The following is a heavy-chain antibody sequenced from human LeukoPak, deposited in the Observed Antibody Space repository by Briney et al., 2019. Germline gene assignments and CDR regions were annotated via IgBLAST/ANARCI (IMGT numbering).Heavy chain of an antibody. CDR3: VRGVPKTSYYYYYMDV. CDR1: GFTCSDYS. D-gene: IGHD4-11*01. V-gene: IGHV3-48*01. J-gene: IGHJ6*03. Sequence: GGSLRLSCAVSGFTCSDYSMNWVRQAPGKGREWVSYISSSGFTINYADSVKGRFTISRDNAKNSLYLQMNSLRAEDTAVYYCVRGVPKTSYYYYYMDVWGKGTTVTVSS. CDR2: ISSSGFTI.